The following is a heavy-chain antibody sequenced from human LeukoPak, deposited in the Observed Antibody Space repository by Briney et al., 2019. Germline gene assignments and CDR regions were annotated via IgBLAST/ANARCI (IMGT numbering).Heavy chain of an antibody. Sequence: SETLSLTCTVSGGSINGFYWSWIRQPPGKGLEWIGYIYYSGSTNYNPSLKSRVTISVDTSKDQFSLKLSSVTAADTAVYYCARGHYDFWSGYQYYFDYWGQGTLVTVSS. V-gene: IGHV4-59*01. CDR3: ARGHYDFWSGYQYYFDY. CDR2: IYYSGST. D-gene: IGHD3-3*01. CDR1: GGSINGFY. J-gene: IGHJ4*02.